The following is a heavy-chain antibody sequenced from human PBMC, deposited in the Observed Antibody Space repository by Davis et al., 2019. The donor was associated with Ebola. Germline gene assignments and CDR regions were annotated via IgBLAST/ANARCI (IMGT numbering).Heavy chain of an antibody. CDR3: ARDPIFGVAGYYYYYYGMDV. V-gene: IGHV1-46*01. Sequence: AASVKVSCKASGYTFTSYYMHWVRQAPGQGLEWMGIINPSGGSTSYAQKFQGRVTMTRDTSTSTVYMELSSLRSEDTAVYYCARDPIFGVAGYYYYYYGMDVWGKGTTVTVSS. J-gene: IGHJ6*04. CDR1: GYTFTSYY. CDR2: INPSGGST. D-gene: IGHD3-3*01.